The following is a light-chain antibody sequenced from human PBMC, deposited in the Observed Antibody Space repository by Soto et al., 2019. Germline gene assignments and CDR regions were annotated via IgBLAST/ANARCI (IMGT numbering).Light chain of an antibody. V-gene: IGKV1-6*01. Sequence: AIQMTQSPSSLSASVGDRVTITCRASQGIRNDLGWYQQKPGKAPKLLIYATSSLQSGVPSRFSGSGSGTDFTLTISSLQPEDFATYSCQQSYNSPQTFGRGTKVDIK. CDR3: QQSYNSPQT. CDR2: ATS. J-gene: IGKJ1*01. CDR1: QGIRND.